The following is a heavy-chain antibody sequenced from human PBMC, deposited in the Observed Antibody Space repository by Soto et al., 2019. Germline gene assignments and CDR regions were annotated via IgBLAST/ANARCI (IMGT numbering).Heavy chain of an antibody. CDR1: GASTNSYY. V-gene: IGHV4-59*01. Sequence: SETLSLTCTVSGASTNSYYWSWIRQPPGKGLEWIGSFYNSGSTNYNPSLKSRVTISVDTSKNQFSLNMNSLIAADTAVYYCASTQKWLAFDFWGLGTLVT. D-gene: IGHD6-19*01. J-gene: IGHJ4*02. CDR3: ASTQKWLAFDF. CDR2: FYNSGST.